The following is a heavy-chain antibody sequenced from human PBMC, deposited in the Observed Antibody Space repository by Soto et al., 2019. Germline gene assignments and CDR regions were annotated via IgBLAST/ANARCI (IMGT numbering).Heavy chain of an antibody. D-gene: IGHD3-16*02. V-gene: IGHV1-18*01. CDR1: GYTFTSYG. J-gene: IGHJ3*02. CDR3: ARIALSMDAFDI. Sequence: ASVKVSCKASGYTFTSYGISWVRQAPGQGLEWMGWISAYNGSTSYAQKFQGRVTMTRDTSTSTVYMELSSLRSEDTAVYYCARIALSMDAFDIWGQGTMVTVSS. CDR2: ISAYNGST.